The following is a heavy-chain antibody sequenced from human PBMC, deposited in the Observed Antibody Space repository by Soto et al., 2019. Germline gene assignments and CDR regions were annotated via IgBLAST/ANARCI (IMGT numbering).Heavy chain of an antibody. J-gene: IGHJ5*02. CDR3: ARAPGTDDDWFDP. CDR2: ISSSSSTI. D-gene: IGHD1-1*01. CDR1: GFTFSSYS. Sequence: PGGSLRLSCAASGFTFSSYSMNWVRQAPGKGLEWVSYISSSSSTIYYADSVKGRFTISRDNAKNSLYLQMNSLRAEDTAVYYCARAPGTDDDWFDPWGQGTLVTVSS. V-gene: IGHV3-48*01.